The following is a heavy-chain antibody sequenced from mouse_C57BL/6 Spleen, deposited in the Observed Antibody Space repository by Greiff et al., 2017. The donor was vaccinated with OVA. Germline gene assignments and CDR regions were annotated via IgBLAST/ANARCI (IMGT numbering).Heavy chain of an antibody. CDR2: IDPSDSET. D-gene: IGHD1-1*01. V-gene: IGHV1-52*01. J-gene: IGHJ1*03. CDR3: ARDYGRPYWYFDV. CDR1: GYTFTSYW. Sequence: VQLQQPGAELVRPGSSVKLSCKASGYTFTSYWMHWVKQRPIQGLEWIGNIDPSDSETHYNQKFKDKATLTVDKSSSTAYMQLSSLTSEDSAVYYCARDYGRPYWYFDVWGTGTTVTVSS.